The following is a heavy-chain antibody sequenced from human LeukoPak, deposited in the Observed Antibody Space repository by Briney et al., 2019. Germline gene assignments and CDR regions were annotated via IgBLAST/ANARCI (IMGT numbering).Heavy chain of an antibody. CDR2: ISGSGGST. CDR3: AKGIVVVITTFDY. CDR1: GFTFSSYA. Sequence: GGSLRLSCAASGFTFSSYAMSWVRQAPGKGLERVSAISGSGGSTYYADSVKGRFTISRDNSKNTLYLQMNSLRAEDTAVYYCAKGIVVVITTFDYWGQGTLVTVSS. D-gene: IGHD3-22*01. V-gene: IGHV3-23*01. J-gene: IGHJ4*02.